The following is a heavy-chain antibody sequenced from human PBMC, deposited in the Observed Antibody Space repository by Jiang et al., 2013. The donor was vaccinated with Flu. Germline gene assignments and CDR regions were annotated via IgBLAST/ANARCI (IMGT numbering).Heavy chain of an antibody. J-gene: IGHJ4*02. D-gene: IGHD5-24*01. V-gene: IGHV4-61*01. CDR3: ARGRRDGRDGYNFDY. CDR2: SITLGAP. CDR1: GGSISSVVTT. Sequence: VSGGSISSVVTTGAGSGSPQGRDWSGLGISITLGAPTYNPSLKSRVTISVDTSKNQFSLILSSVTAADTAVYYCARGRRDGRDGYNFDYWGPGEPWSPSPQ.